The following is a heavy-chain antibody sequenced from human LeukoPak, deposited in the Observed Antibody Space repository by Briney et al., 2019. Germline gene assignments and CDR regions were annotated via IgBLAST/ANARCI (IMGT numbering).Heavy chain of an antibody. Sequence: GGSLRLSCAASGFTFSSYWMHWVRQAPGKGLVWVSRINSDGSSTSYADSVKGRFTISRDNAKNTLYLQMNSLRAEDTAVYYCARAITYSSSWYYFDYWGQGTLVTVSS. V-gene: IGHV3-74*01. CDR1: GFTFSSYW. CDR2: INSDGSST. J-gene: IGHJ4*02. D-gene: IGHD6-13*01. CDR3: ARAITYSSSWYYFDY.